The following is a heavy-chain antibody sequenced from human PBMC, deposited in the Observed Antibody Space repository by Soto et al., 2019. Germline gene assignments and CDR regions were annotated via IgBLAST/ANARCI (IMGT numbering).Heavy chain of an antibody. V-gene: IGHV3-23*01. CDR1: GFAFSSYA. J-gene: IGHJ4*02. CDR3: AKDRASAGPLDY. Sequence: AGGSLRLSCAASGFAFSSYAMSWVRQAPGKGLEWVSAISGSGGSTYYADSVKGRFTISRDNSKNTLYLQMNSLRAEDTAVYYCAKDRASAGPLDYWGQGTLVTVSS. D-gene: IGHD6-13*01. CDR2: ISGSGGST.